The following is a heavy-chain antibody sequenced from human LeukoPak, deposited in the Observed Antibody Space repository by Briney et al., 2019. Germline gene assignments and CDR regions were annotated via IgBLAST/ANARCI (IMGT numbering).Heavy chain of an antibody. J-gene: IGHJ4*02. CDR3: AKEGTPKASSYFDY. Sequence: GGSLTLSCAASGFTFSSYGMQWVRQAPGKGLEWVAVISHDGTVKHYAEPVKGGFTISRDNSGNTLYLQMNSLRNEDTAMYYCAKEGTPKASSYFDYWGQGTLITVSS. V-gene: IGHV3-30*18. CDR1: GFTFSSYG. CDR2: ISHDGTVK.